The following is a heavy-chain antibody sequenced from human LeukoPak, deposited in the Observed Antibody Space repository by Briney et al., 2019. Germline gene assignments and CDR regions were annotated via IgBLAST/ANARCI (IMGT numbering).Heavy chain of an antibody. CDR3: TSQTDYGDSRPLLRVDV. D-gene: IGHD4-17*01. Sequence: GGSLRLSCAASGFTFSGSAMHWVRQASGKGLEWVGRIRSKANSYATAYAASVKGRFTISRDDSKNTAYLQTNSLKTEDTAVYYCTSQTDYGDSRPLLRVDVWGKGTTVTVSS. V-gene: IGHV3-73*01. CDR2: IRSKANSYAT. J-gene: IGHJ6*04. CDR1: GFTFSGSA.